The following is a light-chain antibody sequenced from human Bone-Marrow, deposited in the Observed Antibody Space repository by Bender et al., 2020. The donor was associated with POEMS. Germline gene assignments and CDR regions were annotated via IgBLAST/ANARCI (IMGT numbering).Light chain of an antibody. CDR3: CSYAGTHFV. Sequence: QSALTQPASVSGSPGQSITISCTGTSSDVGAYNLVSWYQHRPDTAPKFLIYEGTKRPSGVSDRFSGSKSGNTASLTISGLQAEDEADYYCCSYAGTHFVFGRGTTVTVL. J-gene: IGLJ1*01. V-gene: IGLV2-23*01. CDR1: SSDVGAYNL. CDR2: EGT.